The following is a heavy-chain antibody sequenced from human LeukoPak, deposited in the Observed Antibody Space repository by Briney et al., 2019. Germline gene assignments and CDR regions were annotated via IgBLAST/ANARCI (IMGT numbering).Heavy chain of an antibody. CDR3: ARGRPGLASAGIYDF. CDR2: MNPNTDKT. CDR1: GYTFTSSE. D-gene: IGHD6-13*01. V-gene: IGHV1-8*01. Sequence: ASVKVSCKASGYTFTSSEINWVRQATGQGLEWMGWMNPNTDKTGYARNFQGRVTMTKNISISTAYMEVSSLTYEDTAIYYCARGRPGLASAGIYDFWGQGTLITVSS. J-gene: IGHJ4*02.